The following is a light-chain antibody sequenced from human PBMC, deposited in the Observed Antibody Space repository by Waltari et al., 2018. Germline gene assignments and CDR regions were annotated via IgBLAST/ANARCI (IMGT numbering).Light chain of an antibody. CDR3: SSYISSSTLEL. Sequence: QSALTQPASVSGSPGQSITLSCPGTSSDVGTYNYVSRYQQHPGKAPKLMIFDVSIWPSGVSNRFSGSKSGNTASLTISGLQAEDEADYYCSSYISSSTLELFGGGTSLTVL. CDR2: DVS. J-gene: IGLJ2*01. CDR1: SSDVGTYNY. V-gene: IGLV2-14*03.